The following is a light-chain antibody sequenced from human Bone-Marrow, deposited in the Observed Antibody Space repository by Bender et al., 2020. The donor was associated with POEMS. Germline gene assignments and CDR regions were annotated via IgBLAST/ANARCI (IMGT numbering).Light chain of an antibody. CDR2: EDS. Sequence: SYELTQPSSVSVSPGQTARITCSGDVVAKKYVRWFQQRPGQAPVVVIYEDSERPSGVPDRFSGSKSGTSASLTISGLQAEDEADYYCSSYTGSNTPYVFGSGTKVTVL. V-gene: IGLV3-27*01. CDR3: SSYTGSNTPYV. J-gene: IGLJ1*01. CDR1: VVAKKY.